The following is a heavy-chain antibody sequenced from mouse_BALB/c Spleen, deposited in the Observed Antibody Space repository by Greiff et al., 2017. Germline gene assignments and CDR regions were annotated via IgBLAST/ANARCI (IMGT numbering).Heavy chain of an antibody. CDR3: ARNMITTVVAPYAMDY. V-gene: IGHV2-6-4*01. J-gene: IGHJ4*01. D-gene: IGHD1-1*01. CDR1: GFSLSRYS. CDR2: IWGGGST. Sequence: VQVVESGPGLVAPSQSLSITCTVSGFSLSRYSVHWVRQPPGKGLEWLGMIWGGGSTDYNSALKSRLSISKDNSKSQVFLKMNSLQTDDTAMYYCARNMITTVVAPYAMDYWGQGTSVTVSS.